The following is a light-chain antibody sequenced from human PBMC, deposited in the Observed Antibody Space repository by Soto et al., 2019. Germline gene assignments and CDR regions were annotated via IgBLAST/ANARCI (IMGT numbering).Light chain of an antibody. CDR2: GAS. CDR3: QQYESSRT. Sequence: EIVLTQSPGTLSLTPGERATLSCRASQSVSSTFLAWYQQKPGQAPKVLIYGASTRGTGIPDRFSGSGSGTDFTLTISRLEPEDFAMYYCQQYESSRTFGQGTKVEMK. V-gene: IGKV3-20*01. J-gene: IGKJ1*01. CDR1: QSVSSTF.